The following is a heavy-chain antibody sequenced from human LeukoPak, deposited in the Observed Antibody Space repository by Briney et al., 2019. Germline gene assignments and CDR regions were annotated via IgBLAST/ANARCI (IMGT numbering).Heavy chain of an antibody. CDR1: GFTFRSYG. D-gene: IGHD1-1*01. Sequence: GGSLRLSCAASGFTFRSYGMHWGRQAGGRGLEWVAVISYDGSNEYYLDPVKGRFNISRDNSKNTLYLQMHSLRVEDTARYYCAKGGNDFYYYGLDVWGQGTTVTVSS. CDR3: AKGGNDFYYYGLDV. J-gene: IGHJ6*02. CDR2: ISYDGSNE. V-gene: IGHV3-30*18.